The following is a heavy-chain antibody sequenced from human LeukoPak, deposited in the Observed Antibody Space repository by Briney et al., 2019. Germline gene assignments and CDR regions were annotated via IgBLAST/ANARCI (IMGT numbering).Heavy chain of an antibody. Sequence: GGSLRLSCAASGFTFSWYAMHWVRQAPGEGLEFVSAINSNGDSSYYANSAKGRFTISRDNSKNTLYLQMGSLRAEDMAVYYCAREQRGHAIDYWGQGTLVTVSS. V-gene: IGHV3-64*01. CDR2: INSNGDSS. CDR1: GFTFSWYA. CDR3: AREQRGHAIDY. D-gene: IGHD5-18*01. J-gene: IGHJ4*02.